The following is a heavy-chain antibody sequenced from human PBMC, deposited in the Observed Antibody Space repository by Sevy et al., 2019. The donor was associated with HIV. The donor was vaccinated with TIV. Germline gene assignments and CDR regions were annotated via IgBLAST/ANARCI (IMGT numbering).Heavy chain of an antibody. CDR1: GFSFDRYW. J-gene: IGHJ3*02. Sequence: GGSLRLSCAGSGFSFDRYWMSWVRQGPGKGLEWVAGVKDDGSERQSGNSVRGRFTVSRDNTKNSVYLQFDSPRDEDTAVYYCARDPFRAGYGAFDIWGQGTMVTVSS. V-gene: IGHV3-7*01. CDR3: ARDPFRAGYGAFDI. CDR2: VKDDGSER. D-gene: IGHD3-16*01.